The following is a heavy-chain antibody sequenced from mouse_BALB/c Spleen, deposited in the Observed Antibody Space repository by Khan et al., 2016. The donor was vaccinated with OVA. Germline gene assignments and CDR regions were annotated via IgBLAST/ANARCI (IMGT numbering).Heavy chain of an antibody. V-gene: IGHV3-2*02. D-gene: IGHD1-1*01. Sequence: EVQLQESGPGLVKPSQSLSLTCTVTGYSITSNYAWNWIRQFPGNKLEWMGYISYSGSTNYNPYLKSRISITRDTSKNHFYLQLNSVTTEDTATYCCARGNYYGYAIDYWGQGTTITVSS. CDR3: ARGNYYGYAIDY. CDR1: GYSITSNYA. CDR2: ISYSGST. J-gene: IGHJ4*01.